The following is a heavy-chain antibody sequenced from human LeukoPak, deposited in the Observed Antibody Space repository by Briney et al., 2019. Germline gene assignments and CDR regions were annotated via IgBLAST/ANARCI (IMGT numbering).Heavy chain of an antibody. V-gene: IGHV3-15*01. CDR2: IKGKTDGGTT. J-gene: IGHJ6*03. CDR1: GFTFSNAR. CDR3: TTIRIRYFDWLAPYYYYMDV. Sequence: GGSLRLSCAASGFTFSNARMSWVRQAPGKGLEWVGRIKGKTDGGTTDYAAPVKGRFTISRDDSKNTLYLQMNSLKTEDTAVYYCTTIRIRYFDWLAPYYYYMDVWGKGTTVTISS. D-gene: IGHD3-9*01.